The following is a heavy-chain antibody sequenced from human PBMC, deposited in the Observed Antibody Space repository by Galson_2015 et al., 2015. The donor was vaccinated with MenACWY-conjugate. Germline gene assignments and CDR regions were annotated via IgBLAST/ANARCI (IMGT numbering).Heavy chain of an antibody. CDR2: ICSYKSNT. J-gene: IGHJ3*02. V-gene: IGHV1-18*01. Sequence: SVKVSCKASGYTFTSYGITWVRQAPGQGLEWMGWICSYKSNTNYAQNLKGRVTMTTDTSTSTAYMEMRSLRSDDTAVYYCARWLPGTFDAFDMWGQGTTVTVSS. CDR3: ARWLPGTFDAFDM. CDR1: GYTFTSYG. D-gene: IGHD1-14*01.